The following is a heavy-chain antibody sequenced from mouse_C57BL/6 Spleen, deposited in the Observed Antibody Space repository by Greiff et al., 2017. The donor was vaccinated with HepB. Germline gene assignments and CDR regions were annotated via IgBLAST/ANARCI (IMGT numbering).Heavy chain of an antibody. V-gene: IGHV14-4*01. D-gene: IGHD4-1*01. CDR2: IDPENGDT. J-gene: IGHJ3*01. CDR1: GFNIKDDY. CDR3: TTHGTGTWFAY. Sequence: EVQLQQSGAELVRPGASVKLSCTASGFNIKDDYMHWVKQRPEQGLEWIGWIDPENGDTEYASKFQGKATITADTSSNTAYLQLSSLPSEDTAVYYCTTHGTGTWFAYWGQGTLVTVSA.